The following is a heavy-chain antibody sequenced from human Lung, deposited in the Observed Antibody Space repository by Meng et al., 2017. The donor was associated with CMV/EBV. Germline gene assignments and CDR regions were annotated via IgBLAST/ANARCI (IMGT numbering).Heavy chain of an antibody. J-gene: IGHJ4*02. CDR3: ARAEADTGNFDY. CDR1: GGSISSYY. D-gene: IGHD6-19*01. V-gene: IGHV4-4*07. Sequence: QVQLQASVPVLVKPSKTLSVTCTVSGGSISSYYWSWIRQSAGKGLEWIGRIYTSGTTIYNPSLKSRLTLSLDTSKNQFSLKLYSVTAADTAVYYCARAEADTGNFDYWGQGTLVTVSS. CDR2: IYTSGTT.